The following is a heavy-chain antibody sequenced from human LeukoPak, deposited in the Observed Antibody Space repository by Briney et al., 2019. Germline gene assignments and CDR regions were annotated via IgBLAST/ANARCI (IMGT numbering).Heavy chain of an antibody. CDR2: SNASNGNT. V-gene: IGHV1-3*02. Sequence: ASVTVSCTASGYTFTSYAMHWVRQAPGQRLEWMGWSNASNGNTKYSQEFQDTVTITRDTSASTAYMELSSLRSEDMAVYYCARAYNYYDSSGYYLGYCCDYWGQGTLVTVSS. CDR3: ARAYNYYDSSGYYLGYCCDY. D-gene: IGHD3-22*01. CDR1: GYTFTSYA. J-gene: IGHJ4*02.